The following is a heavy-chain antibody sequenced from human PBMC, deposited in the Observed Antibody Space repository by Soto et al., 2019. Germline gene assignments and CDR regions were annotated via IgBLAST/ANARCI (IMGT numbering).Heavy chain of an antibody. CDR2: ITSSSSTI. J-gene: IGHJ4*02. CDR3: ATVFRSSNFNY. Sequence: GGSLRLSCAASGLSFSDYYMSWIRQAPGKGLEWIAYITSSSSTIYYADSVKGRFTISRNDAKNSLYLQLDSLRAEDTAVYYCATVFRSSNFNYPGQGTLVTVPS. CDR1: GLSFSDYY. V-gene: IGHV3-11*01. D-gene: IGHD3-10*02.